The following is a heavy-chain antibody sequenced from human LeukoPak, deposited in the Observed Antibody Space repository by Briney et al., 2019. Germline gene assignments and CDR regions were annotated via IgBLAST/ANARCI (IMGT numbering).Heavy chain of an antibody. CDR2: INPNSGGT. Sequence: GASVKVSCKASGYTFTGYYMHWVRQAPGQGLEWMGWINPNSGGTNYAQKFQGRVTMTRDTSISTAYMELSRLRSDDTAVYYCARETYYYGSGSKPINYFDYWGQGTLVTVSS. CDR3: ARETYYYGSGSKPINYFDY. J-gene: IGHJ4*02. V-gene: IGHV1-2*02. D-gene: IGHD3-10*01. CDR1: GYTFTGYY.